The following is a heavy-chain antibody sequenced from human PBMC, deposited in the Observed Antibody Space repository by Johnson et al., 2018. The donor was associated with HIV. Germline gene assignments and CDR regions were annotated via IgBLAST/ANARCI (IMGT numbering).Heavy chain of an antibody. CDR1: GFTFRSYG. CDR3: AKEPVVVPQGAFDI. Sequence: QMLLVESGGGVVQPGGSLRLSCAVSGFTFRSYGMHWVRQAPGKGLEWVAFIRYDGSNKYYADSVKGRFTISRDNSKNTLFLQMNSLRAEDTAVYYCAKEPVVVPQGAFDIWGQGTMVTVSS. D-gene: IGHD3-22*01. CDR2: IRYDGSNK. V-gene: IGHV3-30*02. J-gene: IGHJ3*02.